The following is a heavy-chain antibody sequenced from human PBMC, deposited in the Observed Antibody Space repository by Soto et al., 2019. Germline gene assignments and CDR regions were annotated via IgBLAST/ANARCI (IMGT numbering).Heavy chain of an antibody. V-gene: IGHV3-33*01. CDR3: AREVEDGDYTIDY. CDR1: GFTFSSYG. CDR2: IWYDGSNK. Sequence: QVQLVESGGGVVQPGRSLRLSCAASGFTFSSYGMHWVRQAPGKGLEWVAVIWYDGSNKYYADSVKGRFTISRDNSKNTLYLQMNSLRAEDTAVYYGAREVEDGDYTIDYWGQGTLVTVSS. D-gene: IGHD4-17*01. J-gene: IGHJ4*02.